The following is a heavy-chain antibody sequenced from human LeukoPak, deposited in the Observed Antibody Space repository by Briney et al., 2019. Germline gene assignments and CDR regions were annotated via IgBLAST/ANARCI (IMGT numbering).Heavy chain of an antibody. D-gene: IGHD6-13*01. CDR1: GFAFSNYG. Sequence: GGSLRLSCAASGFAFSNYGMHWVRQAPGKGLEWGAVIWFDGSDRYYVGSVEGRFTISRDNSKNTLSLQMNSLRAEDTAVYYCARYIAAPNYFDFWGQGTLVTVSS. V-gene: IGHV3-33*01. CDR3: ARYIAAPNYFDF. J-gene: IGHJ4*02. CDR2: IWFDGSDR.